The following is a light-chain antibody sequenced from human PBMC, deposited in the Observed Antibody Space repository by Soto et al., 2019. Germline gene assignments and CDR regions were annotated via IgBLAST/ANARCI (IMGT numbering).Light chain of an antibody. Sequence: EIVMTQSPATLSVSPGERATLSCRASQSVSSNLAWYQQKPGQTPKLLIYVASTRATGIPARFSGSGSGTEVTFNISSLQSEDFAVYYCQQYNVWPLTFGGGTKVEFK. J-gene: IGKJ4*01. V-gene: IGKV3-15*01. CDR1: QSVSSN. CDR3: QQYNVWPLT. CDR2: VAS.